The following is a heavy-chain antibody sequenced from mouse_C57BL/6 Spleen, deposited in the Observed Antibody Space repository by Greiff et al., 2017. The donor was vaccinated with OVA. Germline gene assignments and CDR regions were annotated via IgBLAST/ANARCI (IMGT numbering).Heavy chain of an antibody. CDR1: GYTFTGYW. CDR2: ILPGSGST. J-gene: IGHJ2*01. CDR3: ASKLGRVPFDY. V-gene: IGHV1-9*01. Sequence: QVQLQQSGAELMKPGASVKLSCKATGYTFTGYWIAWVKQRPGHGLEWIGEILPGSGSTNYNEKVKGKATFTADTSSNTAYMQLSSLTTEDSAIYDCASKLGRVPFDYWGTGTTLTVSS. D-gene: IGHD4-1*01.